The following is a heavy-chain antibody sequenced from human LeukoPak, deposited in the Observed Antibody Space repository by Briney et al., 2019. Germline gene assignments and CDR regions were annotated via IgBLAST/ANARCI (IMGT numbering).Heavy chain of an antibody. J-gene: IGHJ5*02. D-gene: IGHD3-10*01. CDR2: IRYDGSNK. V-gene: IGHV3-30*02. CDR1: GFTFSSYG. Sequence: TGGSLRLSCAASGFTFSSYGMHWVRQAPGKGLEWVAFIRYDGSNKYYADSVKGRFTISRDNSKNTLYLQMNSLRAEDTAVYYCARVPNYGSGSGFDPWGQGTLVTVSS. CDR3: ARVPNYGSGSGFDP.